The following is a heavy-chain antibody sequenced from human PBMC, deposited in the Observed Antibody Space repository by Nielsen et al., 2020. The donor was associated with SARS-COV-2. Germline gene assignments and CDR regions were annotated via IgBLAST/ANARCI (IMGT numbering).Heavy chain of an antibody. CDR3: ARDGSGWYIGY. CDR2: ISAGGRI. Sequence: GESLKISCTAFGFTFNTYAMAWVRQAPGKGLEWVSTISAGGRIYYADSVKGRFTISRDNSKNTLYLQMNSLRAEDTAVYYCARDGSGWYIGYWGQGTLVTVSS. CDR1: GFTFNTYA. D-gene: IGHD6-19*01. V-gene: IGHV3-23*01. J-gene: IGHJ4*02.